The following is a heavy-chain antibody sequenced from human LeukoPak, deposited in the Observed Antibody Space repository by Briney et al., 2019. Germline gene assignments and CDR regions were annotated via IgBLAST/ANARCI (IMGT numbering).Heavy chain of an antibody. CDR1: GGSMNNNNYFWD. J-gene: IGHJ4*02. CDR2: ISHSGTT. V-gene: IGHV4-39*07. Sequence: KPSETLSLTCTVSGGSMNNNNYFWDWDWIRQPPGKGLEWIGGISHSGTTLFNPSLMSRVTISKDTSKNQFSLKVTSVTAADTAVYFCARERPMTTGSYFDLWGQGFLVTVSS. CDR3: ARERPMTTGSYFDL. D-gene: IGHD4-11*01.